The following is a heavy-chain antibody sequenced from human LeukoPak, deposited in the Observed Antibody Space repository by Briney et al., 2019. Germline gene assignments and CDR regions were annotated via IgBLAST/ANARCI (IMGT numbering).Heavy chain of an antibody. Sequence: GGSLRLSCAASGFTFSSYEMNWVRQAPGKGLEWVSYIGSSGSTIYYADSVKGRFTISRDNAKNSLYLQMNSLRAEDTAVYYCARDLPLYYSPNNWFDPWGQGTLVTVSS. J-gene: IGHJ5*02. V-gene: IGHV3-48*03. CDR2: IGSSGSTI. CDR3: ARDLPLYYSPNNWFDP. D-gene: IGHD1-26*01. CDR1: GFTFSSYE.